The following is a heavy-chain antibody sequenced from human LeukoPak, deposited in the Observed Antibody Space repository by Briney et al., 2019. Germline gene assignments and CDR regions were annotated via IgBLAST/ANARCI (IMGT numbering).Heavy chain of an antibody. CDR1: GYSISSGYY. D-gene: IGHD6-19*01. CDR3: AVGMAYSSGWYGPFDY. Sequence: PSETLSLTGTVSGYSISSGYYWGWIRQPPGQGLEWIRSIYHSGSTYYNPSLKSRVTISVDTSKNQFSLKLSSVTAADTAVYYCAVGMAYSSGWYGPFDYWGQGTLVTASS. V-gene: IGHV4-38-2*02. CDR2: IYHSGST. J-gene: IGHJ4*02.